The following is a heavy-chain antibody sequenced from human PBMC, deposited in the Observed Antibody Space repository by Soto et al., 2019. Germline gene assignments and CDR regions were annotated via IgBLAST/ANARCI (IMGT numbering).Heavy chain of an antibody. J-gene: IGHJ6*02. CDR3: AGGYVAYFAMDV. V-gene: IGHV3-74*01. CDR1: GVTFSTYW. D-gene: IGHD3-22*01. Sequence: GGSLRLSCVATGVTFSTYWIYWVRQGPGKGLEWVSRIKIDGTDTAYADSVKGRFTISRDNAKNTLYLQMSRLRAEDTALYFCAGGYVAYFAMDVWGQGTKVTVYS. CDR2: IKIDGTDT.